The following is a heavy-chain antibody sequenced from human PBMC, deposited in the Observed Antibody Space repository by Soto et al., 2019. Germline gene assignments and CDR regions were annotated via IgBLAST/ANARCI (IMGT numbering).Heavy chain of an antibody. CDR3: AAHEYGGYYYYMDV. D-gene: IGHD4-17*01. J-gene: IGHJ6*03. CDR2: IYYSGST. V-gene: IGHV4-59*08. CDR1: GGSISSYY. Sequence: SEILSLTCTVSGGSISSYYWGWIRQPPGKGLEWIGYIYYSGSTNYNPSLKSRVTISVDTSKNQFSLKLSSVTAADTAVYYCAAHEYGGYYYYMDVWGKGTTVPVSS.